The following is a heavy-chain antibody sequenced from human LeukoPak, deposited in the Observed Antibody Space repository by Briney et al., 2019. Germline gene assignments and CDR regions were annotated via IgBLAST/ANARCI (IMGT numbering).Heavy chain of an antibody. CDR1: GGSFSGYY. V-gene: IGHV4-34*01. CDR3: ARKATGCDY. D-gene: IGHD3-9*01. J-gene: IGHJ4*02. CDR2: INHSGST. Sequence: SETLSLTCAVYGGSFSGYYWSWIRQPPGKGLEWIGEINHSGSTNYNPSLKSRVTISVDTFKNQFSLKLSSVTAADTAVYYCARKATGCDYWGQGTLVTVSS.